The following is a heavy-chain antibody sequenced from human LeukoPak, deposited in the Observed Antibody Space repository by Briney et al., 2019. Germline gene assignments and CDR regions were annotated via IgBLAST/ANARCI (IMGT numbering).Heavy chain of an antibody. Sequence: ASVKVSCKTYGYTFTYYVISWVRQAPGQGLEWMGWINAYNGNTIDAQKFQGRVTMTTDTSTSTAYMELRSLRSDDTAVYYCARGEKPYDYWGQGTLVSVSS. J-gene: IGHJ4*02. CDR3: ARGEKPYDY. CDR2: INAYNGNT. CDR1: GYTFTYYV. V-gene: IGHV1-18*01. D-gene: IGHD1-26*01.